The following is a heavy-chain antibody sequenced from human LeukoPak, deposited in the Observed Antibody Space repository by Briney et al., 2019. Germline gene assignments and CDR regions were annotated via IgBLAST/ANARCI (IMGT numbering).Heavy chain of an antibody. D-gene: IGHD3-3*01. CDR2: FFYSATT. Sequence: IPSETLSLTCTVSGGSISSGRYYWGWIRQPPGKDLEWLGTFFYSATTYYNPSLKSRASILVDTPKNQFSLKLTSVTAADTAVYYCARDSNIARFFIWGQGILVTVSS. CDR3: ARDSNIARFFI. CDR1: GGSISSGRYY. J-gene: IGHJ4*02. V-gene: IGHV4-39*07.